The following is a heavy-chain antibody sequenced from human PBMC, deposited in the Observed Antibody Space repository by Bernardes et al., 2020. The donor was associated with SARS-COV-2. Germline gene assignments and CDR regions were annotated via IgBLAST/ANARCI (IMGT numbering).Heavy chain of an antibody. Sequence: SETLTLTCTVSGGSINSSYWSWIRQPAGQGLEWIGRIYTSGSTNYNPSLKSRVTMSVDMSKNQFSLRLSSVTAADTAVYYCARVVPYTTSSYYFDYWGQGTLVTGSS. CDR1: GGSINSSY. D-gene: IGHD6-6*01. J-gene: IGHJ4*02. CDR2: IYTSGST. V-gene: IGHV4-4*07. CDR3: ARVVPYTTSSYYFDY.